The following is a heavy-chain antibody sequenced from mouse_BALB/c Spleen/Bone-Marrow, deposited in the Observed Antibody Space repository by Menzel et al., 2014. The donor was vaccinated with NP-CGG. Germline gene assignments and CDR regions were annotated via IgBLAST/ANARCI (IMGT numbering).Heavy chain of an antibody. CDR1: GYAFTNYL. CDR2: IDPRSGGT. CDR3: ARGGITTVVPYSMDY. Sequence: QVQLQQSGAELVRPGTSVKVSCKASGYAFTNYLIEWVKQRPGQGLEWIGVIDPRSGGTDYNEKFTGKAPLTADESSSTDYMQLNRLASGDSAVYFCARGGITTVVPYSMDYWGQGTSVTVSS. V-gene: IGHV1-54*03. D-gene: IGHD1-1*01. J-gene: IGHJ4*01.